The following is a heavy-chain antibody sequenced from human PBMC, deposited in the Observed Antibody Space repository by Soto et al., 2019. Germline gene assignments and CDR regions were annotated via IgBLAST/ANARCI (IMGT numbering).Heavy chain of an antibody. D-gene: IGHD5-12*01. Sequence: SETLSLTCTVSGGSISSGGYYWSWIRQHPGKGLEWIGYIYYSGSTYYNPSLKSRVTISVDTSKNQFSLKLSSVTAADTAVYYCARGRDGYNSDYWGQGTLVTVSS. V-gene: IGHV4-31*03. J-gene: IGHJ4*02. CDR3: ARGRDGYNSDY. CDR1: GGSISSGGYY. CDR2: IYYSGST.